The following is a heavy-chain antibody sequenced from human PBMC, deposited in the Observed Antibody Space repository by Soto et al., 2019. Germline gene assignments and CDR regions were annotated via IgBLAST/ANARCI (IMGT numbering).Heavy chain of an antibody. D-gene: IGHD3-3*02. J-gene: IGHJ4*02. V-gene: IGHV1-2*02. CDR3: GRGRSGELGIFY. CDR2: IGPKRGDT. Sequence: QVQLVQSGAEVKESGASVKVSCKASGYTFSGHYIHWVRQAPGQAPEWVGEIGPKRGDTRYAQKFQGRVTMTKDTSISTVYMELRNLSPDDTAVYFCGRGRSGELGIFYWGQGSLVTV. CDR1: GYTFSGHY.